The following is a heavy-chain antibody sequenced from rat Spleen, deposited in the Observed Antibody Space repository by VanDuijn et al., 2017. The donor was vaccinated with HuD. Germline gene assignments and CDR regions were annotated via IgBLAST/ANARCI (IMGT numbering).Heavy chain of an antibody. D-gene: IGHD1-11*01. J-gene: IGHJ2*01. CDR2: INKDSSTI. V-gene: IGHV4-2*01. CDR1: GFNFNDYW. CDR3: VREDEGVDY. Sequence: EVKLVESGGGLVQPGRSLKLSCAASGFNFNDYWMGWVRQAPGKGLEWIGEINKDSSTIKYIPSLKDKFTISRDNAQNTLYLQMSKLGSEETAIYYCVREDEGVDYWGQGVMVTVSS.